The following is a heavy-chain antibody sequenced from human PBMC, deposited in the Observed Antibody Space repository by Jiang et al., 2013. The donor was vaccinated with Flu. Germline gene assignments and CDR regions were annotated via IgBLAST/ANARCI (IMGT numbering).Heavy chain of an antibody. J-gene: IGHJ4*02. CDR1: GYTFTSYG. Sequence: SGAEVKKPGASVKVSCKASGYTFTSYGISWVRQAPGQGLEWMGWISAYNGNTNYAQKLQGRVTMTTDTSTSTAYMELRSLRSDDTAVYYCARSLPAYDILTENGYWGQGTLVTVSS. V-gene: IGHV1-18*01. CDR2: ISAYNGNT. CDR3: ARSLPAYDILTENGY. D-gene: IGHD3-9*01.